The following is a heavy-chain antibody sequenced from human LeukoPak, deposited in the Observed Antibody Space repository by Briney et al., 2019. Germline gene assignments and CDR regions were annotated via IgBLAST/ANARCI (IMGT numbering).Heavy chain of an antibody. CDR3: AKAFILGYFDY. CDR2: ISYDGSNK. D-gene: IGHD3-16*01. V-gene: IGHV3-30*18. Sequence: GRSLRLSCAASGFTFSSYGMHWVRQAPAKGLEWVAVISYDGSNKYYADSVKGRSTISRDNSKNTLYLQMNSLRAKDTAVYYCAKAFILGYFDYWGQGTLVTVSS. J-gene: IGHJ4*02. CDR1: GFTFSSYG.